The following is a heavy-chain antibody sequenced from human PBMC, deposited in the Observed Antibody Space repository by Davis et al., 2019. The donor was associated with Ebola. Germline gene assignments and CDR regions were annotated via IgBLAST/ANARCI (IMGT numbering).Heavy chain of an antibody. CDR2: IYPDDSDT. V-gene: IGHV5-51*01. CDR3: ARPGVAGTLDFDY. J-gene: IGHJ4*02. D-gene: IGHD6-19*01. CDR1: GYSFPNYW. Sequence: PGGSLRLSCKGSGYSFPNYWIGWVRQMPGKGLEWMGIIYPDDSDTVYSPSFQGQVTISADKSISTAYLQWSSLKASDTAMYYCARPGVAGTLDFDYWGQGTLVTVSS.